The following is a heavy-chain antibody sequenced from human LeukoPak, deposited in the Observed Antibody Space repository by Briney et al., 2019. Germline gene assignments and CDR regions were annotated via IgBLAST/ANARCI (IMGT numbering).Heavy chain of an antibody. CDR1: GYTLTELS. Sequence: ASVKVSCKVSGYTLTELSMHWVRQAPGKGLEWMGGFDPEGGETIYAQKFQGRVTMTEDTSTDTAYMELSSLRSEDTAVYYCATGEFPFVGATKYGWFDPWGQGTLVTVSS. V-gene: IGHV1-24*01. J-gene: IGHJ5*02. CDR3: ATGEFPFVGATKYGWFDP. CDR2: FDPEGGET. D-gene: IGHD1-26*01.